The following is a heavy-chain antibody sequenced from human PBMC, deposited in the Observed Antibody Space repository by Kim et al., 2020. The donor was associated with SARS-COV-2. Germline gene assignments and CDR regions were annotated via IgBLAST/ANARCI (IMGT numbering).Heavy chain of an antibody. Sequence: ASVKVSCKASGYTFTSDYMHWMRQAPGQGLEWMGIINPSGCSTIYALKFQGKVTRTRDPSTSTVYVELSILKSENTPVCDSPSSSYHGLAVLVQGTTVAV. V-gene: IGHV1-46*01. J-gene: IGHJ6*02. CDR1: GYTFTSDY. CDR3: PSSSYHGLAV. CDR2: INPSGCST.